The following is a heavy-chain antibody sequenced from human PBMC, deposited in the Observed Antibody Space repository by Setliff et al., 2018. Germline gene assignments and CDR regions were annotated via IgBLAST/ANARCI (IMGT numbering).Heavy chain of an antibody. D-gene: IGHD2-15*01. CDR1: GGTFSNIG. CDR3: AREKVVVVSATSYHYYMDV. CDR2: IIPLFGTT. J-gene: IGHJ6*03. Sequence: GASVKVSCKASGGTFSNIGISWVRQAPGQGLEWMGGIIPLFGTTNYAQEFQGRVXITTXXXXXXXXXXXXXXXXXXTAMYYCAREKVVVVSATSYHYYMDVWGKGTTVTVSS. V-gene: IGHV1-69*05.